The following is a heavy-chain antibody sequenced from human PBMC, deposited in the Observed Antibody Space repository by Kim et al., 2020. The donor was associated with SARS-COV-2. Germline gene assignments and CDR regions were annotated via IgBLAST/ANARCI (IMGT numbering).Heavy chain of an antibody. Sequence: GGSLRLSCAASGFTFSSYGMHWVRQAPGKGLEWVAVISYDGSNKYYADSVKGRFTISRDNSKNTLYLQMNSLRAEDTAVYYCAKDLAIAVAGKGYYYYYGMDVWGQGTTVTVSS. J-gene: IGHJ6*02. CDR3: AKDLAIAVAGKGYYYYYGMDV. CDR2: ISYDGSNK. CDR1: GFTFSSYG. D-gene: IGHD6-19*01. V-gene: IGHV3-30*18.